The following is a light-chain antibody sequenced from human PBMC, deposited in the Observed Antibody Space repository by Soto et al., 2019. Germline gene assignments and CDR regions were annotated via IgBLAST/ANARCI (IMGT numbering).Light chain of an antibody. CDR3: QQYGSSPPEDT. V-gene: IGKV3-20*01. Sequence: EIVLTQSPGTLSLSPGERATLSCSASQSVSSSYLAWYQQKPGQAPRLLIYGASSRATGIPDRFSGSGSGTDFTLTISRLEPEDFAVYYCQQYGSSPPEDTFGQGTKLEIK. CDR2: GAS. J-gene: IGKJ2*01. CDR1: QSVSSSY.